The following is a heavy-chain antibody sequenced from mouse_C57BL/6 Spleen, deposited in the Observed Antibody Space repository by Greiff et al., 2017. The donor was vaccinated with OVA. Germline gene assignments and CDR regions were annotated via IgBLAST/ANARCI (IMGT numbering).Heavy chain of an antibody. CDR1: GFNIKDDY. CDR3: TTDYYGSSYAMDY. V-gene: IGHV14-4*01. J-gene: IGHJ4*01. CDR2: IDPENGDT. D-gene: IGHD1-1*01. Sequence: EVKLVESGAELVRPGASVKLSCTASGFNIKDDYMHWVKQRPEQGLEWIGWIDPENGDTEYASKFQGKATITADTSSNTAYLQLSSLTSEDTAVYYCTTDYYGSSYAMDYWGQGTSVTVSS.